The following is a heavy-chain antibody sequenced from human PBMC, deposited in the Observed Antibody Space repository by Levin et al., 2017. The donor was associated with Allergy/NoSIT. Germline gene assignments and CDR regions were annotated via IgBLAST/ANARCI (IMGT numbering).Heavy chain of an antibody. J-gene: IGHJ6*02. Sequence: SQTLSLTCIVSGGSISTSGYYWGWIRQSPGKGLEWIGSVYHSGGTFYNPSLKSRITISMDTSKNQFSLRLTSVTAADTAVYYCASSIYYYYYAMDVWGQGTTVTVSS. CDR2: VYHSGGT. CDR3: ASSIYYYYYAMDV. V-gene: IGHV4-39*07. CDR1: GGSISTSGYY.